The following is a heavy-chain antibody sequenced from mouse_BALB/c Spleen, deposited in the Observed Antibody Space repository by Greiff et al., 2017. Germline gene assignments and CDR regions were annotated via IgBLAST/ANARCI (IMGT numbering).Heavy chain of an antibody. CDR2: ISSGSSTI. CDR3: ARGEKLRAWFAY. D-gene: IGHD2-4*01. Sequence: EVHLVESGGGLVQPGGSRKLSCAASGFTFSSFGMHWVRQAPEKGLEWVAYISSGSSTIYYADTVKGRFTISRDNPKNTLFLQMTSLRSEDTAMYYCARGEKLRAWFAYWGQGTLVTVSA. J-gene: IGHJ3*01. V-gene: IGHV5-17*02. CDR1: GFTFSSFG.